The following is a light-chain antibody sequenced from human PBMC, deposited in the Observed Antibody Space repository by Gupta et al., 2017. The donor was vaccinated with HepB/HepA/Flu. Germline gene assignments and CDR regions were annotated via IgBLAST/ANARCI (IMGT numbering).Light chain of an antibody. V-gene: IGLV3-19*01. CDR2: GKN. Sequence: SSELTQDPAVSVALGQTVRITCQGDSLRSYYASWYQQKPGQAPVLVIYGKNNRPSGIPDRVSGSSSGNTAALTITGAQAEEEADYYCNSRDSSGNHLGVFGGGTKLTVL. CDR1: SLRSYY. CDR3: NSRDSSGNHLGV. J-gene: IGLJ3*02.